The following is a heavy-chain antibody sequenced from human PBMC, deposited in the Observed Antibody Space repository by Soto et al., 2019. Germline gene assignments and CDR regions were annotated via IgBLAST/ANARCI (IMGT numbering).Heavy chain of an antibody. CDR3: ARDRPYGDPNWFDP. D-gene: IGHD4-17*01. CDR2: MSYDGVRT. Sequence: QVQLVESGGGVVQPWGSLSLSCATSGFTFTSFTMHWVRQAPGKGLEWIAVMSYDGVRTDYADAVKGRITISRDTSKNTLYLHMNNLRPDDTAMYYCARDRPYGDPNWFDPWGQGTLVTVSS. V-gene: IGHV3-30-3*01. J-gene: IGHJ5*02. CDR1: GFTFTSFT.